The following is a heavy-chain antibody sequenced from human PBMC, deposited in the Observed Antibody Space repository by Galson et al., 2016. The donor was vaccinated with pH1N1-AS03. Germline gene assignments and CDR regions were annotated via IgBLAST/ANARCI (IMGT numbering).Heavy chain of an antibody. J-gene: IGHJ4*02. CDR1: GDSVSNSNAA. D-gene: IGHD2-2*01. Sequence: CAISGDSVSNSNAAWTWIRQSPSRGLEWLGRTYYWSNWRYDYALSVKGRITISPDTSMNQVSLQLNSVTPDDTAVYYCASQFASQQRGALHFDSGGQGTLVTVSS. CDR3: ASQFASQQRGALHFDS. V-gene: IGHV6-1*01. CDR2: TYYWSNWRY.